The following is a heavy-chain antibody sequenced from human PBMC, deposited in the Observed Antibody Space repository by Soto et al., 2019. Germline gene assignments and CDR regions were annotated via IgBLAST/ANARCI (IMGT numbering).Heavy chain of an antibody. J-gene: IGHJ4*02. V-gene: IGHV5-51*01. CDR2: IYPGDHET. Sequence: GESLKIACQCSGYTFSNFWIGWVRQLPGKGLEWMGIIYPGDHETRYSPSFHGKVTISADKSINTAYLQWNSLEASDTAFYFCARSPRSSPYFDYWGQGALVTVSS. D-gene: IGHD6-13*01. CDR1: GYTFSNFW. CDR3: ARSPRSSPYFDY.